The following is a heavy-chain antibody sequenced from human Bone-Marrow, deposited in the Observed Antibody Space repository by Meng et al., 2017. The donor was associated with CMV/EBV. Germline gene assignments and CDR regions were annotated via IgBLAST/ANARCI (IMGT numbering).Heavy chain of an antibody. D-gene: IGHD2-2*01. Sequence: GGSLSLSCAASGFTFSSYAMHWVRQAPGKGLEWVAVISYDGSNKYYADSVKGRFTISRDNSKNTLYLQMNSLRAEDTAVYYCAKDFVVGPAARYYYYYGMDVWGQGTTATVSS. CDR1: GFTFSSYA. CDR3: AKDFVVGPAARYYYYYGMDV. V-gene: IGHV3-30*04. J-gene: IGHJ6*02. CDR2: ISYDGSNK.